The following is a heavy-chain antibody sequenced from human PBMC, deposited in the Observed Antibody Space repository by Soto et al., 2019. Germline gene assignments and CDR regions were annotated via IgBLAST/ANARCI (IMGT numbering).Heavy chain of an antibody. D-gene: IGHD3-3*01. V-gene: IGHV1-18*01. CDR3: ARQLSDDFWSGLYYYYYMDV. CDR2: ISAYNGNT. CDR1: GYTFTSYG. J-gene: IGHJ6*03. Sequence: GASVKVSCKASGYTFTSYGISWVRQAPGQGLERMGWISAYNGNTNYAQKLQGRVTMTTDTSTSTAYMELRSLRSDDTAVYYCARQLSDDFWSGLYYYYYMDVWGKGTTVTVSS.